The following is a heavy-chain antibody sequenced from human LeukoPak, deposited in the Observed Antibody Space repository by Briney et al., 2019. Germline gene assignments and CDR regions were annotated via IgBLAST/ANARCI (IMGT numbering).Heavy chain of an antibody. D-gene: IGHD3-9*01. V-gene: IGHV1-2*02. CDR2: INPNSGDT. CDR1: GYRFNGNY. Sequence: GASVKVSCKASGYRFNGNYIHWVRQAPGQGLEWMAWINPNSGDTNYAQKFQGRVTVTRDTSISTVYMELSRLRYDDTAIYYCARAREVTGLTPWGQGTLVTVSS. J-gene: IGHJ5*02. CDR3: ARAREVTGLTP.